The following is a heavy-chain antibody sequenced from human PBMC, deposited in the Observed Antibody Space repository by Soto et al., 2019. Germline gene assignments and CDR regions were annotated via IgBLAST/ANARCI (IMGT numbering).Heavy chain of an antibody. CDR3: AREMLWSGYFLDY. J-gene: IGHJ4*02. CDR1: GFTFSSYS. V-gene: IGHV3-21*01. D-gene: IGHD3-3*01. Sequence: PGGSLRLSCAASGFTFSSYSMNWVRQAPGKGLEWVSSISSSSSYIYYADSVKGRFTISRDNAKNSLYLQMNSLRAEDTAVYYCAREMLWSGYFLDYWGQGTLVTVSS. CDR2: ISSSSSYI.